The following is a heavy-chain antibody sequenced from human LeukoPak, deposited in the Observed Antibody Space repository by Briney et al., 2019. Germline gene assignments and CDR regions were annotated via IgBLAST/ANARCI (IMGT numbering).Heavy chain of an antibody. CDR2: ISSSSSYT. D-gene: IGHD6-19*01. V-gene: IGHV3-11*05. J-gene: IGHJ4*02. Sequence: GGSLRLSCAASGFTFSDYYMSWIRQAPGKGLEWVSYISSSSSYTNYADSVKGRFTISRDNAKNSLYLQMNSLRAEDTAVYYCARDLGIAVAGTREDYWGQGTLVTVSS. CDR1: GFTFSDYY. CDR3: ARDLGIAVAGTREDY.